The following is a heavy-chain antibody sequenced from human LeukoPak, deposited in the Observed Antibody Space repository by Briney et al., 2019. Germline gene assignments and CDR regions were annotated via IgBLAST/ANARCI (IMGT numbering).Heavy chain of an antibody. CDR2: IYYSGST. CDR3: ARGSLSYAFDY. J-gene: IGHJ4*02. D-gene: IGHD3-10*01. V-gene: IGHV4-59*08. Sequence: TSETLSLTCTVSGGSISSFYWSWIRQPPGKGLEWIGYIYYSGSTNYNPSLKSRVTISVDTSKNQFSLKLSSVTAADTAVYYCARGSLSYAFDYWGQGTLVTVSS. CDR1: GGSISSFY.